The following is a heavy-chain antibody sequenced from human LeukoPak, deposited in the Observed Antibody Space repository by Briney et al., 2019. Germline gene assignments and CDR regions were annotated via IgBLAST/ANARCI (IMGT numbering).Heavy chain of an antibody. CDR1: GFTFSSYA. V-gene: IGHV3-23*01. Sequence: GGSLRLSCAASGFTFSSYAMSWVRQAPGKGLEWVSAISGSGGSTHYADSVKGRFTISRDNSKNTLYLQMNSLRAEDTAVYYCAKDLGNYDSSGYYDPWGQGTLVTVSS. D-gene: IGHD3-22*01. CDR2: ISGSGGST. CDR3: AKDLGNYDSSGYYDP. J-gene: IGHJ5*02.